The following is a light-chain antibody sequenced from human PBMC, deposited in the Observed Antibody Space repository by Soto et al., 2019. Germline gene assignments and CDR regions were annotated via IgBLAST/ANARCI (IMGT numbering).Light chain of an antibody. CDR1: QRVSSN. J-gene: IGKJ1*01. CDR3: QQYNNLPQT. CDR2: GAS. Sequence: EIVMTQSPATLSVSPGERATLSCRASQRVSSNLAWYQQKPGQAPRLLIYGASTRATGIPARFSGSGSGTEFTLTISSLQSEDFAVYYCQQYNNLPQTFGQGTKVEIK. V-gene: IGKV3-15*01.